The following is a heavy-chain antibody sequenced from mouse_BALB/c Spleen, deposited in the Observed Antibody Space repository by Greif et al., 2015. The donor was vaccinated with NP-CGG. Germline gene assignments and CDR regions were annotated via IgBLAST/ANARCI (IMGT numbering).Heavy chain of an antibody. J-gene: IGHJ3*01. Sequence: QVHVKQSGAELAKPGASVKMSCKASGYTFTSYWMHWVKQRPGQGLEWIGYINPSTGYTEYNQKFKDKATLTADKSSSTAYMQLSSLTSEDSAVYYCARHGNFAYWGRGTLVTVSA. CDR1: GYTFTSYW. CDR2: INPSTGYT. D-gene: IGHD2-1*01. CDR3: ARHGNFAY. V-gene: IGHV1-7*01.